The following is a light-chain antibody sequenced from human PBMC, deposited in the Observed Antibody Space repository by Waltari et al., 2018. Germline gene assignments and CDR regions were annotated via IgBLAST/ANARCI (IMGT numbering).Light chain of an antibody. CDR2: DAS. Sequence: EIVLTQSPGTLSLPPGERATLSCRASQSVGKYLAWYQQRPGQAPRLLIYDASTRATGIPDRFSGSGFGTDFSLTISRLEPEDFAVYYCQKYESLPATFGQGTKVEIK. J-gene: IGKJ1*01. CDR1: QSVGKY. V-gene: IGKV3-20*01. CDR3: QKYESLPAT.